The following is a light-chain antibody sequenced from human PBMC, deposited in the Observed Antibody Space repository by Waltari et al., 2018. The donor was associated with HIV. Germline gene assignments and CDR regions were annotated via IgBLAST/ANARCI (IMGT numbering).Light chain of an antibody. J-gene: IGLJ3*02. CDR1: SRHRDYA. V-gene: IGLV4-69*01. CDR2: VNTDGSH. Sequence: QLVLTQSPSASASLGASVKLTCTLSSRHRDYAVAWHQQQPNKGPRYLMKVNTDGSHIKGDGSRDRVSGSGSEAERYPLISRRQAEDGAHDYWQTWGTGSVVFGGGTKLTGL. CDR3: QTWGTGSVV.